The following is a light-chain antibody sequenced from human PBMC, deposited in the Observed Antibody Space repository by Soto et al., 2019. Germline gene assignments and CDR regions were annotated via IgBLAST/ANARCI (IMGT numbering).Light chain of an antibody. CDR1: QSIQTW. CDR2: DAS. Sequence: DIQMTQSPSTLSASVGDRVTISCRASQSIQTWVAWFQQKPGKAPNLLIFDASDLASGVSSRFSGSGSGAEFTLTISSLQADDFATYSCQQYESYPYTFGRGTRLEIK. V-gene: IGKV1-5*01. CDR3: QQYESYPYT. J-gene: IGKJ2*01.